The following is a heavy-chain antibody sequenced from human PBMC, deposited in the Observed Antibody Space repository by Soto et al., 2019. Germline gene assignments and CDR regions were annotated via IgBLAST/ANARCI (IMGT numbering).Heavy chain of an antibody. CDR2: INHSGST. D-gene: IGHD2-2*01. V-gene: IGHV4-34*01. J-gene: IGHJ5*02. CDR3: AGVGSSSTSLPGFDP. Sequence: PSETLSLTCAVYGGSFSGYYWSWIRQPPGKGLEWIGEINHSGSTNYNPSLKSRVTISVDTSKNQFPLKLSSVTAADTAVYYCAGVGSSSTSLPGFDPWGQGTLVTVSS. CDR1: GGSFSGYY.